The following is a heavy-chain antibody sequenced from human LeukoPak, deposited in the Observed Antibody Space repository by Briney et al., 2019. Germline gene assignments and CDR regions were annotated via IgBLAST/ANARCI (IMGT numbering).Heavy chain of an antibody. D-gene: IGHD3-22*01. CDR2: IKQDGSAK. CDR3: AQEHVDSSGYYYVPNWFDP. CDR1: GFTFSSYW. J-gene: IGHJ5*02. Sequence: GGSLTLSCTASGFTFSSYWMSWVRQAPGKGLEWVANIKQDGSAKYYVDSVKDRFTISRDNAKNSLYLQMNSLRAEDTAVYYCAQEHVDSSGYYYVPNWFDPWGQGTLVIVSS. V-gene: IGHV3-7*01.